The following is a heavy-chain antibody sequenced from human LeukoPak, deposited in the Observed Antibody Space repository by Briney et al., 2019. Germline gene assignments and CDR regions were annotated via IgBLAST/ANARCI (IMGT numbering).Heavy chain of an antibody. CDR2: IQYDGNKR. CDR3: ANTMYSSAWSPFDY. J-gene: IGHJ4*02. CDR1: TFTFSSYG. V-gene: IGHV3-30*02. Sequence: GGSLRLSCAASTFTFSSYGMHWVRQAPGKGLERVAFIQYDGNKRYYADSVKGRFTISRDNSKNTLYLQMNSLRPEDTALYYCANTMYSSAWSPFDYWGRGTLVTVSS. D-gene: IGHD6-19*01.